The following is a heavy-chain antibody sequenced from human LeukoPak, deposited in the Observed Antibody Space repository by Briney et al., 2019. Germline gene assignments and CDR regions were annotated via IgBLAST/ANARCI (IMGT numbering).Heavy chain of an antibody. J-gene: IGHJ4*02. CDR3: ARARYGGSYSSCFEY. D-gene: IGHD1-26*01. Sequence: ASVKVSCKASGYTFVTYGVSWVRQAPGQGPEWMGWISPYNGNTKYAEKFEGRVTITSDKSTSTVYMDLRSLRSDDTAVYYCARARYGGSYSSCFEYWGQGALVTVSS. V-gene: IGHV1-18*01. CDR2: ISPYNGNT. CDR1: GYTFVTYG.